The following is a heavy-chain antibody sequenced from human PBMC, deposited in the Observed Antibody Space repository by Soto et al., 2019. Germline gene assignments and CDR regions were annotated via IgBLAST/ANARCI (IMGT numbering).Heavy chain of an antibody. CDR2: ISFDGHNK. Sequence: QVQLVESGEGVFQPGVSLRLSCQAPGFTFTTFGIHGVRQLPGKGLEWVAFISFDGHNKNYSDSVKGRFPISSDNYKNTLSLQMNSLRADDTAVYYCAKDLQAYGDYNYYYYGMDVWGQGTTVSVSS. CDR3: AKDLQAYGDYNYYYYGMDV. J-gene: IGHJ6*02. V-gene: IGHV3-30*18. CDR1: GFTFTTFG. D-gene: IGHD4-17*01.